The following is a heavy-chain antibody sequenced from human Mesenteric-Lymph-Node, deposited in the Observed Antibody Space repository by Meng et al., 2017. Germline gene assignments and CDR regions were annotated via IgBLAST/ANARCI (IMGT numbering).Heavy chain of an antibody. CDR3: ARDPYIEYYGGNSPDY. D-gene: IGHD4-23*01. CDR1: GFTFSSYE. Sequence: GESLKISCAAPGFTFSSYEMSWVRQAPGKGLEWVSYISSSGSTIYYADSVKGRFTIPRDNAKNSLYLQMNSRRAEDTAVYYCARDPYIEYYGGNSPDYWGQGTLVTVSS. J-gene: IGHJ4*02. V-gene: IGHV3-48*03. CDR2: ISSSGSTI.